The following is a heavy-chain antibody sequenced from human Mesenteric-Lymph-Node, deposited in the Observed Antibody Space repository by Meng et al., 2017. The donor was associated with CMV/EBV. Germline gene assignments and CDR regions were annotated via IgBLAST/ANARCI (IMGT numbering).Heavy chain of an antibody. CDR2: ISSSSSYI. V-gene: IGHV3-21*01. CDR3: ARDGVSGYDVGDYYYYYGMDV. D-gene: IGHD5-12*01. J-gene: IGHJ6*02. Sequence: GGSLRLSCAASGFTFSSYSMNWVRRAPGKGLEWVSSISSSSSYIYYADSVKGRFTISRDNAKNSLYLQMNSLRAEDTAVYYCARDGVSGYDVGDYYYYYGMDVWGQGTTVTVSS. CDR1: GFTFSSYS.